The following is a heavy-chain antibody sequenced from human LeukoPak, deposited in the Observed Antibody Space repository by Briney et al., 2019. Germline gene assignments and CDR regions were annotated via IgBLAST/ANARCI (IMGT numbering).Heavy chain of an antibody. CDR3: TRAVAADDFSPGY. CDR2: ISSTSRYI. Sequence: GGSLRLSCVASGFTLSSYSMNWVRQAPGKGLEWVSCISSTSRYIYYADSVKGRFTISRDNAKNSVYLQMNSLRAEDTAVYYCTRAVAADDFSPGYWGQGTLLTVSS. J-gene: IGHJ4*02. CDR1: GFTLSSYS. V-gene: IGHV3-21*01. D-gene: IGHD3/OR15-3a*01.